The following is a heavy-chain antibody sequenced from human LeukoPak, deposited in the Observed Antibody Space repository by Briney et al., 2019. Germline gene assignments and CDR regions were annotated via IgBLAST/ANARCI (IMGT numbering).Heavy chain of an antibody. Sequence: GGSLRLSCAASGFTFSTFAMSWVRQAPGKGLEWVAFIRYDGSNKYYADSVKGRFTISRDNSKNTLYLQMNSLRAEDTAVYYCAKDSPQYGSGSPILVWGQGTMVTVSS. CDR2: IRYDGSNK. D-gene: IGHD3-10*01. CDR3: AKDSPQYGSGSPILV. J-gene: IGHJ3*01. V-gene: IGHV3-30*02. CDR1: GFTFSTFA.